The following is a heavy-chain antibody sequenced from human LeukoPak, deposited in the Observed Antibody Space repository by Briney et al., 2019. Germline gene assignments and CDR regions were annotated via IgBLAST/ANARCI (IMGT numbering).Heavy chain of an antibody. CDR2: ISWHSGAI. CDR3: AKADMAVADMYYLDY. J-gene: IGHJ4*02. Sequence: HSGGSLRLSCAASGFTFDDYAMHWVRQAPGRGLEWVSTISWHSGAIVYADSVKGRFTISRDNAKNSLYLQMNSLRTEDTALYYCAKADMAVADMYYLDYWGQGTLVTVSS. CDR1: GFTFDDYA. V-gene: IGHV3-9*01. D-gene: IGHD6-19*01.